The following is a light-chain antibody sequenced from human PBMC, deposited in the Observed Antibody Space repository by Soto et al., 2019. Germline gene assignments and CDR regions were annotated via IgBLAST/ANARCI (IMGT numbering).Light chain of an antibody. J-gene: IGLJ2*01. CDR3: SSYAGSNNVV. V-gene: IGLV2-8*01. CDR1: SSDVGGYNY. CDR2: EVS. Sequence: QSALTQPPSASGSHGQSVTISCTGTSSDVGGYNYVSWYQQHPGKAPKLMIYEVSKRPSGVPDRFSGSKSGNTASLTVSGLQAEDEAEYYCSSYAGSNNVVFGGGTKLTVL.